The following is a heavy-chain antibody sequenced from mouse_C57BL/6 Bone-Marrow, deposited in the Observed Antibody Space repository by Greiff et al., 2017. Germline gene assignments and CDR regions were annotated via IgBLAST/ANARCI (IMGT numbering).Heavy chain of an antibody. CDR1: GFTFSDYG. CDR2: ISSGSSTI. V-gene: IGHV5-17*01. CDR3: ARPYGRSDPDY. J-gene: IGHJ2*01. D-gene: IGHD1-1*01. Sequence: EVHLVESGGGLVKPGGSLKLSCAASGFTFSDYGMHWVRQAPEKGLEWVAYISSGSSTIYYADTVKGRFTISRDNAKNTLFMQMTSLMTEDTAMYYCARPYGRSDPDYWGQGTTLTVSS.